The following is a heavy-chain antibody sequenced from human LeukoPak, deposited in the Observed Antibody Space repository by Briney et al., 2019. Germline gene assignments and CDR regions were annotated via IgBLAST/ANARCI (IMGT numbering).Heavy chain of an antibody. CDR3: AKIQPSNWEGGY. J-gene: IGHJ4*02. CDR2: ISGSGGST. V-gene: IGHV3-23*01. CDR1: GFTFSSYA. D-gene: IGHD7-27*01. Sequence: GGSLRLSCAASGFTFSSYAMSWVRRAPGKGLEWVSAISGSGGSTYYADSVKGRFTISRDSSKNTLYLQMNSLRAEDTAVYYCAKIQPSNWEGGYWGQGTLVTVSS.